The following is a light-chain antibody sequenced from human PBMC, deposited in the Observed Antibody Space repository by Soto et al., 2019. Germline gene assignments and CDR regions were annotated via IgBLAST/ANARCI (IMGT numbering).Light chain of an antibody. CDR1: QGISSY. Sequence: DIQLTQSPSFLSASVGDRVTITCRASQGISSYLAWYQQKPGKAPKLLLYAASTLQSGVPSRFSGRVSGTEFTLTTSSLKPEDFATYDCQQLNSYPLTFGGGNKVEIK. J-gene: IGKJ4*01. CDR3: QQLNSYPLT. V-gene: IGKV1-9*01. CDR2: AAS.